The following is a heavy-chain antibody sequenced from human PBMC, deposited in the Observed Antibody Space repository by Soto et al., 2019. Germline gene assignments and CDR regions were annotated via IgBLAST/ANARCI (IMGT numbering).Heavy chain of an antibody. CDR2: INAYNGDT. CDR3: ARAHSGMDV. CDR1: GYTFTRYA. Sequence: QVQLVQSADEVKKPGASVRVSCKPSGYTFTRYAISWVRQAPGQGLEWMGWINAYNGDTQYAQKFQGRVTMTTDIPTSTVYMEVRALRSDATAVYHCARAHSGMDVRGQGTTVSVYS. J-gene: IGHJ6*02. V-gene: IGHV1-18*01.